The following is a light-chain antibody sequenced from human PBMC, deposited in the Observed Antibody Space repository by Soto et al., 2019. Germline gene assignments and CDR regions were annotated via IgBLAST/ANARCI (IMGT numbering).Light chain of an antibody. CDR3: QEYHTWPIT. J-gene: IGKJ4*01. V-gene: IGKV3-15*01. Sequence: VITQTTGTLSGAPGAQVPFSGRASQGVSRKLAWYQHKPGQAPRLLISGASTGATGIPARFSGSGSGTEFTLTISILQSEDCAIYYCQEYHTWPITFGGGTKVDIK. CDR2: GAS. CDR1: QGVSRK.